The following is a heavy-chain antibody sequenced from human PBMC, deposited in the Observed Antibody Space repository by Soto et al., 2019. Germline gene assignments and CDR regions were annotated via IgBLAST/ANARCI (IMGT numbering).Heavy chain of an antibody. D-gene: IGHD3-10*01. Sequence: EAHLVETGGRLIQPGGSLRLSCAASGVSVSSNSMSWVRQAPGKGLEWVSMIYSGGITYYAESVKGRFTISRDNSEVPMSRGKLEDTVYLQMNSLRVEDTAIYYWVTVMRGVRGSQHWGQRTLVSVS. CDR2: IYSGGIT. CDR3: VTVMRGVRGSQH. CDR1: GVSVSSNS. J-gene: IGHJ1*01. V-gene: IGHV3-53*02.